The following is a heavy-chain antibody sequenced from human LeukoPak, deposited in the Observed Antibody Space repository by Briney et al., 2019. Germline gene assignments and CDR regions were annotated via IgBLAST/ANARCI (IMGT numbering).Heavy chain of an antibody. CDR2: INPNNGGT. V-gene: IGHV1-2*02. Sequence: ASVKVSCKASGYTFTGYYMHWVRQAPGQGLEWMGWINPNNGGTNYAQKFQGRVTMTRDTSISTAYMELSRLRSDDTAVYYCARLSEQLVRGPFDYWGQGTLVTVSS. D-gene: IGHD6-6*01. CDR3: ARLSEQLVRGPFDY. J-gene: IGHJ4*02. CDR1: GYTFTGYY.